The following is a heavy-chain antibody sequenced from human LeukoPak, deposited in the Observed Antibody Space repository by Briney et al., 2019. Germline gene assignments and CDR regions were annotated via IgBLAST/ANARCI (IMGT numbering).Heavy chain of an antibody. CDR3: AKAVGIVGASYFDY. J-gene: IGHJ4*02. D-gene: IGHD1-26*01. CDR2: ISGSGGST. V-gene: IGHV3-23*01. CDR1: GFTFSSYA. Sequence: GGSLRLSCAASGFTFSSYAMTWVRQAPGKGLEWVSAISGSGGSTHYADSVKGRFTISGDNSKNTLYLQMNSLRAEDTAVYYCAKAVGIVGASYFDYWGQGTLVTVSS.